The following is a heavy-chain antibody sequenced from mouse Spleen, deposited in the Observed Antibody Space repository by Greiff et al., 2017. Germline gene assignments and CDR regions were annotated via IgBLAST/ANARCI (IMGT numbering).Heavy chain of an antibody. D-gene: IGHD2-4*01. J-gene: IGHJ2*01. Sequence: QVQLQQPGAELVKPGASVKLSCKASGYTFTSYWMHWVKQRPGQGLEWIGMIHPNSGSTNYNEKFKSKATLTVDKSSSTAYMQLSSLTSEDSAVYYCARGYDYDGRDYFGYWGQGTTLTVS. CDR1: GYTFTSYW. V-gene: IGHV1-64*01. CDR2: IHPNSGST. CDR3: ARGYDYDGRDYFGY.